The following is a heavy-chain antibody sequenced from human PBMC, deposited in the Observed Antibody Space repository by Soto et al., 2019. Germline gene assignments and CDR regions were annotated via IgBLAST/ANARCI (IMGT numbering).Heavy chain of an antibody. Sequence: PSETLSLTCTVSGGSISSYYWSWIRQPAGKGLEWIGRIYTSGSTNYNPSLKSRVTMSVDTSKNQFSLKLSSVTAADTAVYYCARGSVVRGVIYYYYGMDVWGQGTTVTVSS. V-gene: IGHV4-4*07. CDR1: GGSISSYY. CDR3: ARGSVVRGVIYYYYGMDV. J-gene: IGHJ6*02. CDR2: IYTSGST. D-gene: IGHD3-10*01.